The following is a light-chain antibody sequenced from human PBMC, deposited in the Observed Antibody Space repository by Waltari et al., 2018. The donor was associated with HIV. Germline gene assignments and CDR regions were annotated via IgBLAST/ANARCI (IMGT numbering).Light chain of an antibody. V-gene: IGKV3-15*01. J-gene: IGKJ4*01. Sequence: DIVMMQSPGTLSVSTGERASLSCRASQSVSRNFAWYQQKPGQPPRLLIYGASTRATGIPARFSATGSGTEFTLTISSLQSEDFAVYYCQQYNIWPPLTFGGGTKVEMK. CDR2: GAS. CDR3: QQYNIWPPLT. CDR1: QSVSRN.